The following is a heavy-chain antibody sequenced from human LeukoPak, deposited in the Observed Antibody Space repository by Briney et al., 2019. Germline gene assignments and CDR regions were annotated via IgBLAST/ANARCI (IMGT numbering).Heavy chain of an antibody. CDR2: INTNTGNP. J-gene: IGHJ2*01. CDR3: ARDSIVVVPAAEHWYFDL. D-gene: IGHD2-2*01. CDR1: GYTFTNYA. V-gene: IGHV7-4-1*02. Sequence: ASVKVSRKASGYTFTNYAMNWVRQAPGQGLEWMGWINTNTGNPTYAQGFTGRFVFSLDTSVSTAYLQISSLKAEDTAVYYCARDSIVVVPAAEHWYFDLWGRGTLVTVSS.